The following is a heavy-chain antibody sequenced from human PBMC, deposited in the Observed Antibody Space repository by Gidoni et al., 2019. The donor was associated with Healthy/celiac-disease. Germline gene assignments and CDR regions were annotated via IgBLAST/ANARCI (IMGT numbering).Heavy chain of an antibody. CDR2: ISYDRSNK. J-gene: IGHJ5*02. CDR3: ARDPFVVGATNWGVVGWFDP. V-gene: IGHV3-30-3*01. D-gene: IGHD1-26*01. Sequence: QVQLVESGGGVVQPGRSLRLSCAASGLTLSSDAMHGVSQAPGKGLERGAVISYDRSNKYYADSVQGRFTISRDNSKNTLYLQMNSLRAEDTAVYYCARDPFVVGATNWGVVGWFDPWGQGTLVTVSS. CDR1: GLTLSSDA.